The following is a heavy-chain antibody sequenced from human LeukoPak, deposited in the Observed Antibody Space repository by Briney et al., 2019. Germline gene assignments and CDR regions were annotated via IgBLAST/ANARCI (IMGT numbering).Heavy chain of an antibody. V-gene: IGHV1-69*13. Sequence: EASVKVSCKASGGTFSSYAISRVRQAPGQGLEWMGGIIPIFGTANYAQKFQGRVTITADESTSTAYMELSSLRSEDTAVYYCAQGAETPGALDYWGQGTLVTVSS. CDR3: AQGAETPGALDY. CDR1: GGTFSSYA. D-gene: IGHD1-26*01. J-gene: IGHJ4*02. CDR2: IIPIFGTA.